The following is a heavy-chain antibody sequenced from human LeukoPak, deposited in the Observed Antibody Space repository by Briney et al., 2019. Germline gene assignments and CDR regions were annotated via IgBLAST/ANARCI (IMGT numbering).Heavy chain of an antibody. CDR2: ISSSSSYK. CDR1: GVVFTVYS. V-gene: IGHV3-21*01. D-gene: IGHD5-24*01. CDR3: ESGSISTVEMATIDYFDY. J-gene: IGHJ4*02. Sequence: GGSLRLSCAASGVVFTVYSIASVRQAPGKGLEWISSISSSSSYKSYADSVKGRFTISRDNAKNSLYLQMNSLRAEDTAVYYCESGSISTVEMATIDYFDYWGQGTLVTVSS.